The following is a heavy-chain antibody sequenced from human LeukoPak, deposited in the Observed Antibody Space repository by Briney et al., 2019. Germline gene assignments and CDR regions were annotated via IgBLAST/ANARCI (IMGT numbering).Heavy chain of an antibody. V-gene: IGHV3-23*01. CDR1: GFTFSSYW. J-gene: IGHJ4*02. Sequence: GGSLRLSCTASGFTFSSYWMHWVRQAPGKGLVWVSAISGSGGSTYYADSVKGRFTISRDNSKNTLYLQMNSLRAEDTAVYYCAKDLSRGYDILTGYPFDYWGQGTLVTVSS. CDR3: AKDLSRGYDILTGYPFDY. CDR2: ISGSGGST. D-gene: IGHD3-9*01.